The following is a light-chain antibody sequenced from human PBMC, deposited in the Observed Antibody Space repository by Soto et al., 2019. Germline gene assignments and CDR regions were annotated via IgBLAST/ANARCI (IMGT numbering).Light chain of an antibody. CDR3: QQRSDWPST. J-gene: IGKJ4*01. CDR2: DAS. CDR1: QSVSSY. V-gene: IGKV3-11*01. Sequence: EIVLTQSPATLSSSPGERATISCRASQSVSSYLAWYQQKPGKAPRLLIYDASNRATGIPSRFSGSGSGTDFTLTISSLEPDDFAVYYCQQRSDWPSTFGGGTKVQIK.